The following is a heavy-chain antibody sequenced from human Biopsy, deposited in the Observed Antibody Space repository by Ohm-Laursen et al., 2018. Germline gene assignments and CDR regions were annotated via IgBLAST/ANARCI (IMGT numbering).Heavy chain of an antibody. D-gene: IGHD4/OR15-4a*01. J-gene: IGHJ2*01. CDR1: GFTFSIEW. Sequence: SLRLSCSATGFTFSIEWMSWVRQAPGKGLEWVGHVRSHFDDGATDYAAPVKGRFTISRNDSEKTLYLQMNSLIIEDTALYYCTRVQTSPYGDWYLDVWGRGTLVTVSS. V-gene: IGHV3-15*01. CDR2: VRSHFDDGAT. CDR3: TRVQTSPYGDWYLDV.